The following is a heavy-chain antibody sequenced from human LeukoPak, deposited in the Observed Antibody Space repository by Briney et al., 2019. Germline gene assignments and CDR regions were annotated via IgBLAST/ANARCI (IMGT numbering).Heavy chain of an antibody. Sequence: GGSLRLSCAASGFTFSSYSMNWVRQAPGKGLEWVSSISSSSSYIYYADSVKGRFTISRDNAKNSLYLQMNSLRAEDTAVYYCARESTAGYNSSRYGFRNWGQGTLVSVSS. CDR2: ISSSSSYI. V-gene: IGHV3-21*01. D-gene: IGHD6-13*01. CDR3: ARESTAGYNSSRYGFRN. J-gene: IGHJ1*01. CDR1: GFTFSSYS.